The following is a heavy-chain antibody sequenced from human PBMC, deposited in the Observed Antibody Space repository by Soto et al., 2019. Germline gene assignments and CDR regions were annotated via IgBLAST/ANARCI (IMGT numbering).Heavy chain of an antibody. J-gene: IGHJ6*02. D-gene: IGHD6-13*01. V-gene: IGHV6-1*01. CDR3: ARDGVAAAGTKTYYYYGMDV. Sequence: PSQTLSLTCAISGDSVSSNSAAWNWIRQSPSRGLEWLGRTYYRSKWYNDYAVSVKSRITINPDTSKNQFSLQLNSVTPEDTAVYYCARDGVAAAGTKTYYYYGMDVWGQGTTVTVSS. CDR2: TYYRSKWYN. CDR1: GDSVSSNSAA.